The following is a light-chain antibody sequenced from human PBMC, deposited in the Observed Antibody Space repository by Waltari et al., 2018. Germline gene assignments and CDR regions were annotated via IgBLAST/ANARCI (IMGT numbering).Light chain of an antibody. V-gene: IGLV2-11*01. CDR3: CAYAGNYLRV. J-gene: IGLJ2*01. CDR2: AVT. Sequence: YQHHPVKAHKLVVCAVTERPSWFPDRLSGSMYGNKASLTISGLQAEDGADYYCCAYAGNYLRVFGVGTKVTVL.